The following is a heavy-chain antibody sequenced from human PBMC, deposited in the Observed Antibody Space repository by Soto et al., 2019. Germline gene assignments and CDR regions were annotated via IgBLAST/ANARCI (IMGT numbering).Heavy chain of an antibody. CDR3: ARVGRDYCSGGSCSDPRYYYCYMYV. D-gene: IGHD2-15*01. V-gene: IGHV3-74*01. J-gene: IGHJ6*03. CDR1: GFTFSSYW. Sequence: GGSLRLSCAASGFTFSSYWMHWVRQAPGKGLVWVSRINSDGSSTSYADSVKGRFTISRDNAKNTLYLQMNSLRAEDTAVYYCARVGRDYCSGGSCSDPRYYYCYMYVWGKGTTVTVSS. CDR2: INSDGSST.